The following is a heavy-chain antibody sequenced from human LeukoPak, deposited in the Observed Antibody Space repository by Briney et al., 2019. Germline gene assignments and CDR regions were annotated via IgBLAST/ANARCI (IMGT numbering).Heavy chain of an antibody. CDR3: ARVLVPAGYYYYYVDV. Sequence: PSETLSLTRTVSGGSISSYYWSWIRQPPGKGLGWIGNIYYSGSTNYNPSLNSRVTISVDTSKNQFSLKLSSVTAADTAVYYCARVLVPAGYYYYYVDVWGKGTTVTVSS. J-gene: IGHJ6*03. CDR1: GGSISSYY. CDR2: IYYSGST. D-gene: IGHD2-2*01. V-gene: IGHV4-59*01.